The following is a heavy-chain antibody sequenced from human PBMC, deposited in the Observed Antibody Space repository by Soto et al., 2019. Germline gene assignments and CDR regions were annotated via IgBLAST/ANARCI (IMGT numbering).Heavy chain of an antibody. D-gene: IGHD5-12*01. CDR2: ISFDGSKT. V-gene: IGHV3-30*18. CDR3: ANEGRGYSGYGFDY. J-gene: IGHJ4*02. CDR1: RFNFFNYG. Sequence: QVQLVESGGGVVQPGGSLRLSCAASRFNFFNYGMAWVRQAPGKGLEWVGIISFDGSKTSYADSVKGRFTISRDNSKNTLYLQMNSLRGEDTAIYYCANEGRGYSGYGFDYWGQGTLVTVSP.